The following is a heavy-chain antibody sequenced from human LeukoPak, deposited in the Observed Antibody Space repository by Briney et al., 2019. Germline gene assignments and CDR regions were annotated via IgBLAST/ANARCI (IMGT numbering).Heavy chain of an antibody. CDR2: ISDSGGRT. CDR3: ARGLDY. CDR1: GITLSNYG. V-gene: IGHV3-23*01. Sequence: GGSLRLSCAVSGITLSNYGMSWVPQAPGKGLEWVAGISDSGGRTNYADSVKGRFTISRDNPKNTLYLQMNSLRAEDTAVYYCARGLDYWGQGTLVTVSS. J-gene: IGHJ4*02.